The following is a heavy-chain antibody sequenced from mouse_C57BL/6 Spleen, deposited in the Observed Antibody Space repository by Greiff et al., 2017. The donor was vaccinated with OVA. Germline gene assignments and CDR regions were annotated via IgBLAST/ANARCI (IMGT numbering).Heavy chain of an antibody. Sequence: VKLMESGAELVKPGASVKISCKASGYAFSSYWMNWVKQRPGQGLEWIGQIYPGDGDTNYNGKFKGKATLTADTSSSTAYMQLSSLTSEDSAVYFCARGGGYYGYDENAMDYWGQGTSVTVSS. CDR3: ARGGGYYGYDENAMDY. CDR1: GYAFSSYW. V-gene: IGHV1-80*01. J-gene: IGHJ4*01. CDR2: IYPGDGDT. D-gene: IGHD2-2*01.